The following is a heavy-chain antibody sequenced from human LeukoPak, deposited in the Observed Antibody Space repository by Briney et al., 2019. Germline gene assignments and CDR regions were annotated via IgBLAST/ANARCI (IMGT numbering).Heavy chain of an antibody. CDR2: IIPIFGTA. J-gene: IGHJ4*02. V-gene: IGHV1-69*01. D-gene: IGHD5-12*01. Sequence: SVTVSCKASGGTFSSYAISWVRQAPGQGLEWMGGIIPIFGTANYAQKFQGRVTITADESTSTAYMELSSLRSEDTAVYYCAREYSGYDRGIDYWGQGTLVTVSS. CDR3: AREYSGYDRGIDY. CDR1: GGTFSSYA.